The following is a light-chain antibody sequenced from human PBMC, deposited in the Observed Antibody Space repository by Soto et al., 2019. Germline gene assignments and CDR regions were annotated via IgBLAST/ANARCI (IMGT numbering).Light chain of an antibody. J-gene: IGKJ5*01. CDR3: QPSTNWPPIT. Sequence: EIVMTQAPATLSVSPGEGATLSYRASQSVSSSLSWDQQDPGQAPRLLIYGASTTATGMPARLSGSQSGTELPLTLRRLQSEDFAVYYCQPSTNWPPITLGPGTRMEIK. CDR2: GAS. V-gene: IGKV3D-15*01. CDR1: QSVSSS.